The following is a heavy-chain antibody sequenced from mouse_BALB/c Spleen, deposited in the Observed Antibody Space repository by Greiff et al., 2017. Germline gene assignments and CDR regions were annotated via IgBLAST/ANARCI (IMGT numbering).Heavy chain of an antibody. D-gene: IGHD1-1*01. CDR1: GFNIKDTY. CDR2: IDPANGNT. J-gene: IGHJ3*01. Sequence: LVESGAELVKPGASVKLSCTASGFNIKDTYMHWVKQRPEQGLEWIGRIDPANGNTKYDPKFQGKATITADTSSNTAYLQLSSLTSEDTAVYYCAPLYYYGSSYRAYWGQGTLVTVSA. CDR3: APLYYYGSSYRAY. V-gene: IGHV14-3*02.